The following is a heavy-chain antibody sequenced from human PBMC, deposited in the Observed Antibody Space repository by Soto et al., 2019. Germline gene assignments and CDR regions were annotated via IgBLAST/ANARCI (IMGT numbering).Heavy chain of an antibody. CDR2: INPSGGST. Sequence: ASVKVSCKASGYTFTSYYMHWVRQAPGQGLEWMGIINPSGGSTSYAQKFQGRVTMTRDTSTSTVYMELSSLRSEDTAVYYCASGITMVRGVLGLYPWGQVTLVTFSS. D-gene: IGHD3-10*01. J-gene: IGHJ5*02. CDR3: ASGITMVRGVLGLYP. V-gene: IGHV1-46*03. CDR1: GYTFTSYY.